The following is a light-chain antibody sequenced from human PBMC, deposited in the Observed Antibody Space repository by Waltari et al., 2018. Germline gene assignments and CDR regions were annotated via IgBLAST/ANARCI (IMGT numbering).Light chain of an antibody. CDR3: SSYTSSDVV. J-gene: IGLJ2*01. V-gene: IGLV2-14*03. CDR2: DVS. Sequence: SALSQPASVSGSPGQSITISCTGTSSDVADYDFLSWYQQYPGEAPKLLIYDVSHRPSGVSNRFSGSKSGNTASLTISGLQVEDEADYYCSSYTSSDVVFGGGTKVTVI. CDR1: SSDVADYDF.